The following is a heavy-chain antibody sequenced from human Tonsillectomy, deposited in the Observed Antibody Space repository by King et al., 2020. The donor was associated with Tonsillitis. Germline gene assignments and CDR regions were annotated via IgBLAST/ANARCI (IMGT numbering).Heavy chain of an antibody. D-gene: IGHD6-19*01. J-gene: IGHJ4*02. Sequence: VQLVESGGGWVQPGGSLRLPCAASGFTFSTYWRSWVRQAPGKGLEWVANIKQDGNEINYVDSVKGRFTISRDNAKNSLFLQMNSLRAEDTAIYYCARATGWYPDYWGQGALVTVSS. V-gene: IGHV3-7*01. CDR2: IKQDGNEI. CDR3: ARATGWYPDY. CDR1: GFTFSTYW.